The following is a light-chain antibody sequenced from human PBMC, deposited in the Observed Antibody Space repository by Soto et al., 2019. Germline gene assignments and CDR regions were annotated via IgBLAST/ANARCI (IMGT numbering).Light chain of an antibody. CDR2: EVI. Sequence: QSVLTQPPSASGSPGQSVTLSCTGSSSDVGTYNYVSWYQQHPGKAPRLMIYEVIKRPSGVPDRFSGSKSGTSASLAITGLQAEDEADYYCQSFDNSLSAVLFGGGTKLTVL. V-gene: IGLV2-8*01. J-gene: IGLJ2*01. CDR1: SSDVGTYNY. CDR3: QSFDNSLSAVL.